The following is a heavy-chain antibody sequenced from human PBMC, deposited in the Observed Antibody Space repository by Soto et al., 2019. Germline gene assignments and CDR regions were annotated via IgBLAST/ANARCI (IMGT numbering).Heavy chain of an antibody. Sequence: QVQLQESGPGLVKPSQTLSLTCTVSGGSISSGGYYWSWIRQHPGKGLEWIGYIYYSGSTYYNPSLKSRVTISVDTSKNQCSLKLSSVTAADTAVYYCARAFFYSSSSYYPHYYGMDVWGQGTTVTVSS. D-gene: IGHD6-6*01. CDR1: GGSISSGGYY. J-gene: IGHJ6*02. CDR3: ARAFFYSSSSYYPHYYGMDV. V-gene: IGHV4-31*03. CDR2: IYYSGST.